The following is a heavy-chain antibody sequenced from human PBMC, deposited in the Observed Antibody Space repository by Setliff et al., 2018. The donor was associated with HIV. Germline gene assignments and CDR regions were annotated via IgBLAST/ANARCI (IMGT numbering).Heavy chain of an antibody. CDR2: IYYSGST. Sequence: SETLSLTCTVSGGSISSSSYYWGWIRQSPKKGLEWIGSIYYSGSTYYNPSLKSRLTILVDTSKKQFSLRLTSVTAADTAVYYCSRAAYDAVDWLDPWGQGTLVTVSS. CDR3: SRAAYDAVDWLDP. D-gene: IGHD1-1*01. CDR1: GGSISSSSYY. J-gene: IGHJ5*02. V-gene: IGHV4-39*07.